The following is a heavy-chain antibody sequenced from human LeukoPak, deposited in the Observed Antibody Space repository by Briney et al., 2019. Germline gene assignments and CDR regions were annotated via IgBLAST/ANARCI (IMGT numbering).Heavy chain of an antibody. Sequence: ASVKVSCKASGYTFTDYYIHWVRQAPGQGPEWMGWISGYNGKTNYAQKLQGRVTMTTDTSTSTAFMELSSLRSEDTAVYYCARGHVGSYAYYYYYGMDVWGQGTTVTVSS. J-gene: IGHJ6*02. CDR1: GYTFTDYY. V-gene: IGHV1-18*04. D-gene: IGHD2-8*01. CDR2: ISGYNGKT. CDR3: ARGHVGSYAYYYYYGMDV.